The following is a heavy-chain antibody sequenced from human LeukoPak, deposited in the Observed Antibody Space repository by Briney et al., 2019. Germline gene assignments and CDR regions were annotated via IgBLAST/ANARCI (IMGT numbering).Heavy chain of an antibody. Sequence: PSETLSLTCTVSGYSISSGYYWGWIRQPPGKGLEWIGSIYHSGSTYYNPSLKSRVTISVDTSKNQFSLKLSSVTAADTAVYYCAREAGTYYYYYMDVWGKGTTVTVSS. CDR1: GYSISSGYY. CDR2: IYHSGST. D-gene: IGHD6-19*01. J-gene: IGHJ6*03. CDR3: AREAGTYYYYYMDV. V-gene: IGHV4-38-2*02.